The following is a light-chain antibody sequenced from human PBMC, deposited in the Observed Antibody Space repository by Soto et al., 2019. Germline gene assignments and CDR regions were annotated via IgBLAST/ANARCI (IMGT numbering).Light chain of an antibody. CDR2: GAS. CDR1: QSVSSNY. CDR3: QQYGSSPWT. J-gene: IGKJ1*01. Sequence: EIVLTQSPGTLSLSPGERATLSCRASQSVSSNYLAWYQQKPGQAPRLLIYGASSRATGIPDRFSGSGSGTDFTLTINRLEPEDFAVYYCQQYGSSPWTFGQGTKVEI. V-gene: IGKV3-20*01.